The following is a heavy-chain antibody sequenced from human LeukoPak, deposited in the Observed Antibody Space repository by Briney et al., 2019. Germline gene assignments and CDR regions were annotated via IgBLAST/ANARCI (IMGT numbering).Heavy chain of an antibody. D-gene: IGHD3-3*01. CDR1: GFTFSSYA. J-gene: IGHJ4*02. Sequence: SGGSLRLSCAASGFTFSSYAMSWVRQAPGKGLEWVSAISGSGGSTYYADSVKGRFTISRDNSKNTLYLQMNSLRAEDTAVYYCATVGRAYYDFWSGFDYWGQGTLVTVSS. CDR3: ATVGRAYYDFWSGFDY. CDR2: ISGSGGST. V-gene: IGHV3-23*01.